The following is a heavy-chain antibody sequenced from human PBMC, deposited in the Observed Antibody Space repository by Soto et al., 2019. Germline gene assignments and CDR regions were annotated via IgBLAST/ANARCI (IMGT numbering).Heavy chain of an antibody. J-gene: IGHJ6*02. CDR1: GGSISSYY. CDR3: ARLQAVMDYYGMDV. CDR2: IYYSGST. V-gene: IGHV4-59*01. Sequence: QVQLQESGPGLVKPSETLSLTCTVSGGSISSYYWSWIRQPPGKGLEWIGYIYYSGSTNYNPSLKSRVTISVDTSKNQFSLKLSSVTAADTAVYYCARLQAVMDYYGMDVWGQGTTVTVSS. D-gene: IGHD2-21*01.